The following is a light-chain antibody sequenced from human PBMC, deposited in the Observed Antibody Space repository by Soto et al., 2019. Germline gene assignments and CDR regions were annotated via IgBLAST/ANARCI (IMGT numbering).Light chain of an antibody. CDR3: AAWDDSLNGGL. Sequence: QSVLTQPPSASGTPGHRVTISCSGSSSNIGSNTINWYQHLPGTAPHLLIYNNNERPSGVPDRFSGSKSGTSASLAISGLQSEDEADYYCAAWDDSLNGGLFGGGTQLTVL. V-gene: IGLV1-44*01. J-gene: IGLJ7*01. CDR1: SSNIGSNT. CDR2: NNN.